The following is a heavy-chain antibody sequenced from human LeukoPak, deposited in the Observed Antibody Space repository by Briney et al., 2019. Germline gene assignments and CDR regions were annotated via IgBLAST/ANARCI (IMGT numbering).Heavy chain of an antibody. CDR3: ARLPARFLEWLLPDRWFDP. CDR2: IIPILGIA. J-gene: IGHJ5*02. Sequence: SVKVSCKASGGTFSSYTISWVRQAPGQGLEWMGRIIPILGIANYAQKFQGRVTITADKSTSTAYMELSSLRSEDTAVYYCARLPARFLEWLLPDRWFDPWGQGTLVTVSS. D-gene: IGHD3-3*01. CDR1: GGTFSSYT. V-gene: IGHV1-69*02.